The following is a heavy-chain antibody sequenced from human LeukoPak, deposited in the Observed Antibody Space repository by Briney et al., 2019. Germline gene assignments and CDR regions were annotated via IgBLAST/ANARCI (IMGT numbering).Heavy chain of an antibody. CDR3: ARHGGDYGAFDI. CDR2: IYYSGST. CDR1: GGSISSYY. V-gene: IGHV4-59*08. Sequence: PSETLSLTCTVSGGSISSYYWSWIRQPPGKGLEWIGYIYYSGSTNYNPSLKSRVTISVDTSKNQFSLKLSSVTAADTAVYYCARHGGDYGAFDIWGQGTTVTVSS. D-gene: IGHD2-21*01. J-gene: IGHJ3*02.